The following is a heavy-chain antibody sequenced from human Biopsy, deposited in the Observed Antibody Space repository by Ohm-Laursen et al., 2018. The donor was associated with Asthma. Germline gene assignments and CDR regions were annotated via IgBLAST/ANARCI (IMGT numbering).Heavy chain of an antibody. V-gene: IGHV3-21*01. J-gene: IGHJ4*02. CDR1: GFNFSYYS. Sequence: SLRLSCSASGFNFSYYSMIWVRQAPGTGLEWVVAISSGSDYIFYADSVKGRFTISRDNAKNSLYLQMNSLRDEDTAVYYCARPRWGPYGYWGQGTLVTVSS. CDR3: ARPRWGPYGY. D-gene: IGHD4-17*01. CDR2: ISSGSDYI.